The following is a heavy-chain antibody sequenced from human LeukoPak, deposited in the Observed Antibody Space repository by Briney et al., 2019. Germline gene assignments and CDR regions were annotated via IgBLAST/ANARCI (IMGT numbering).Heavy chain of an antibody. CDR3: ARGRGYSGYDSLQFWFDP. D-gene: IGHD5-12*01. CDR1: GGSFSGYY. V-gene: IGHV4-34*01. J-gene: IGHJ5*02. CDR2: INHSGST. Sequence: TSETLSLTCAVSGGSFSGYYWSWIRQPPGKGLEWIADINHSGSTNYNPYLQSRVTISVNTSKNQCSLKLSSVTAADTAVYYGARGRGYSGYDSLQFWFDPWGQGTLVTVSS.